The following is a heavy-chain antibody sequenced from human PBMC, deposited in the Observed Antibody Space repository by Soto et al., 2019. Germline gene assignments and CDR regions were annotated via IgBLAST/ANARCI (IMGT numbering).Heavy chain of an antibody. Sequence: QVQLVQSGAEVKKPGSSVKVSCKASGGTFSSYAISWVRQAPGQGLEWMGGIIPIFGTANYAQKFQGRVTITADESTSTAYMELSSLRSEDTAVYYCAREVTMVRGELVDPLYFDYWGQGTLVTVSS. CDR2: IIPIFGTA. J-gene: IGHJ4*02. D-gene: IGHD3-10*01. V-gene: IGHV1-69*01. CDR3: AREVTMVRGELVDPLYFDY. CDR1: GGTFSSYA.